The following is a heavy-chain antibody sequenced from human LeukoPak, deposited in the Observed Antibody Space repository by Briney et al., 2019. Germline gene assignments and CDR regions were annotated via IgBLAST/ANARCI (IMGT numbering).Heavy chain of an antibody. J-gene: IGHJ4*02. D-gene: IGHD2-21*01. V-gene: IGHV3-74*01. CDR3: ARDVWGDRDSYFDY. CDR2: IDSDGRSTRST. Sequence: GGSLRLSCAASGFTFSSYSMNWVRQAPGKGLVWVGRIDSDGRSTRSTSYAESVKGRFTISRDNAKNTLYLQMNSLRAEDTAVYYCARDVWGDRDSYFDYWGQGSLVTVSS. CDR1: GFTFSSYS.